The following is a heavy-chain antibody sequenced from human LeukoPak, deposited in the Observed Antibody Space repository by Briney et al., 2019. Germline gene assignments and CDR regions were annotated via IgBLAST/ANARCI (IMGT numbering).Heavy chain of an antibody. CDR3: ARQVLLSLVRGGYYFDY. Sequence: SETLSLTCTVSGYSISSGYYWGWIRQPPGKGLEWIGSIYYSGSTYYNPSLKSRVTISVDTSKNQFSLKLSSVTAADTAVYYCARQVLLSLVRGGYYFDYWGQGTLVTVSS. D-gene: IGHD3-10*01. CDR2: IYYSGST. V-gene: IGHV4-38-2*02. CDR1: GYSISSGYY. J-gene: IGHJ4*02.